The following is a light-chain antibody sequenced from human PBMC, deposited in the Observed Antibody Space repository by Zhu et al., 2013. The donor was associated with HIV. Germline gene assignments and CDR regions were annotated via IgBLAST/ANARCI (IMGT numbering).Light chain of an antibody. J-gene: IGKJ1*01. CDR3: QQHGSSPWT. CDR1: QSVSSY. Sequence: EIVMTQSPATLSVSPGERATLSCRASQSVSSYLAWYQQKPGQAPRLLIYGASSRATGIPDRFSGSGSGTDFTLTISRLEPEDFAVYYCQQHGSSPWTFGQGTKVEIK. V-gene: IGKV3-20*01. CDR2: GAS.